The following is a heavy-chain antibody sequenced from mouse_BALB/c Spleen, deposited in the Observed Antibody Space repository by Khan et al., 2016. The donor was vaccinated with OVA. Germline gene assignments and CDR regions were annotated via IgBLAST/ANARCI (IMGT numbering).Heavy chain of an antibody. CDR2: IDPANGNT. Sequence: VQLKESGAELVKPGASVKLSCTASGFNIKDTYMHWVKQRPEQGLEWIGRIDPANGNTKYAPKFQGKATITADTSSNTAYLQLSSLPSEDTAVYYCARDYWDGFAYWGQGTLVTVSA. D-gene: IGHD4-1*01. CDR3: ARDYWDGFAY. J-gene: IGHJ3*01. V-gene: IGHV14-3*02. CDR1: GFNIKDTY.